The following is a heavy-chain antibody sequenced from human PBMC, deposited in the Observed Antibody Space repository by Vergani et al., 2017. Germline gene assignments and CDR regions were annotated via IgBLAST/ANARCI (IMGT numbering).Heavy chain of an antibody. CDR1: GFTSCYYG. J-gene: IGHJ4*02. D-gene: IGHD2-21*01. Sequence: QVHLVESGGGVVQPGRSLRLSCVVSGFTSCYYGMHWVRQAPGKGLEWVSVISYDGTQKYYADSVKGLFTISRDNSKNTLYLQMNSLRAEDTSVYYCAKDRLRVSGVVVIAPRFYFDYWGQGTLVTVSS. V-gene: IGHV3-30*18. CDR2: ISYDGTQK. CDR3: AKDRLRVSGVVVIAPRFYFDY.